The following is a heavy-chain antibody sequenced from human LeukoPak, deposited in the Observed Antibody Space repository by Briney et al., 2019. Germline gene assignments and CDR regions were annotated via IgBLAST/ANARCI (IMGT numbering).Heavy chain of an antibody. CDR3: ARFYYGSGSYVSNFDY. J-gene: IGHJ4*02. V-gene: IGHV4-31*03. Sequence: SQTLSLTCTVSGGSISSGGYYWSWIRQHPGKGLEWIGYIYYSGSTYYNPSLKSRVTISVDTSKNQFSLRLNSVTAADTAVYYCARFYYGSGSYVSNFDYWGQGTLVTVSS. D-gene: IGHD3-10*01. CDR1: GGSISSGGYY. CDR2: IYYSGST.